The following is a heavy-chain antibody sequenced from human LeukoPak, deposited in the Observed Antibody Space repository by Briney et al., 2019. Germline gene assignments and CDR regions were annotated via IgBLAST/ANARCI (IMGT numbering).Heavy chain of an antibody. D-gene: IGHD5-18*01. CDR2: ISGSGGRI. J-gene: IGHJ4*02. V-gene: IGHV3-23*01. CDR3: PKDRHTAMVIFHGFGY. CDR1: GFTFSSYA. Sequence: GGSLRLSCAASGFTFSSYAMSWVRQAPGKGLEWVSAISGSGGRIYYVDSVKGRFTISRDNSKNALSLQMNILRAEDTAVYYFPKDRHTAMVIFHGFGYGGEGTLVTVSS.